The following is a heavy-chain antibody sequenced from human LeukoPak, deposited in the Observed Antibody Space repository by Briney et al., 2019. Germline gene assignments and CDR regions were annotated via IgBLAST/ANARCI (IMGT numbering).Heavy chain of an antibody. CDR1: GYTFTSYD. V-gene: IGHV1-8*01. CDR3: ARAIYGSSGLFSP. D-gene: IGHD3-22*01. Sequence: ASVKVFCKASGYTFTSYDINWVRQATGQGLAWMGWMNPNSGNTGYAQKFQGRVTMTRNTSISTAYMELSSLRSEDTAVYYCARAIYGSSGLFSPGGQGTLVTVSS. CDR2: MNPNSGNT. J-gene: IGHJ4*02.